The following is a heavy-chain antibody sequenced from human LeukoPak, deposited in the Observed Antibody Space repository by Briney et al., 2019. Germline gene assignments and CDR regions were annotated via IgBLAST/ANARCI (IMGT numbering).Heavy chain of an antibody. V-gene: IGHV4-34*01. CDR1: GGSFSGYY. CDR2: INHSGST. J-gene: IGHJ4*02. D-gene: IGHD6-19*01. Sequence: SETLSLTCAVYGGSFSGYYWSWIRQPPGKGLEWIGEINHSGSTNYNPSLKSRVTISVDTSKNQFSLKLSSVTAADTAVYYCARQQWTWYIDYWGQGTLVTVSS. CDR3: ARQQWTWYIDY.